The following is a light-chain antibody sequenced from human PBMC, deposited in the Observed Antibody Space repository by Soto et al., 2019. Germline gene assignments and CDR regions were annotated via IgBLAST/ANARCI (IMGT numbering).Light chain of an antibody. CDR2: EVS. CDR3: IAYTSSNTPVL. J-gene: IGLJ2*01. CDR1: STDIGSYNY. Sequence: QSALTQPASVSGSPGQSLTISCTGTSTDIGSYNYVSWYQQHPGKAPKLMIYEVSNRPSGVSNRFSGSKSGNTASLTTSGLQAEDEADYYSIAYTSSNTPVLFGGGTKLTVL. V-gene: IGLV2-14*01.